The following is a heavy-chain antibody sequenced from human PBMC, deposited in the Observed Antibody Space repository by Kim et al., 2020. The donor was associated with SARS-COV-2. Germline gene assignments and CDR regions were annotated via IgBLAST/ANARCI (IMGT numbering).Heavy chain of an antibody. CDR1: GGSVSSGSYY. Sequence: SETLSLTCTVSGGSVSSGSYYWSWIRQPPGKGLEWIGYIYYSGSTNYNPSLKSRATISVDTTKNQFSLKLSSVTAADTAVYYCARSRALLEWLGQSNWFDPWGQGPLVTVSS. D-gene: IGHD3-3*01. CDR3: ARSRALLEWLGQSNWFDP. CDR2: IYYSGST. J-gene: IGHJ5*02. V-gene: IGHV4-61*01.